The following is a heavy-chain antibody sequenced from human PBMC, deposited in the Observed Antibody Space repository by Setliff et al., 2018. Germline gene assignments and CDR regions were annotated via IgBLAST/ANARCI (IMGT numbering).Heavy chain of an antibody. J-gene: IGHJ4*02. CDR2: INPSGGSK. D-gene: IGHD4-4*01. CDR1: GYTFTNYY. Sequence: ASVKVSCKASGYTFTNYYIHWVRQAPGQGLEWVGIINPSGGSKSYAQKFQGRVTMTRDTSTSTVYMELSSLRSEDTAMYFCAKSGDYSNRGHFDCWGQGTLVTVSS. CDR3: AKSGDYSNRGHFDC. V-gene: IGHV1-46*03.